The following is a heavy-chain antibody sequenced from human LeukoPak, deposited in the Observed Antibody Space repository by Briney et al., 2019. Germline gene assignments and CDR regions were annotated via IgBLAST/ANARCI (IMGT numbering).Heavy chain of an antibody. D-gene: IGHD3-10*01. CDR2: INHSGST. V-gene: IGHV4-34*01. J-gene: IGHJ4*02. CDR1: GGSFSGYY. CDR3: ARGGGSLDY. Sequence: PSGTLSLTCAVYGGSFSGYYWSWIRQPPGKGLEWIGEINHSGSTNYNPSLKSRVTISVDTSKNQFSLKLSSVTAADTAVYYCARGGGSLDYWGQGTLVTVSS.